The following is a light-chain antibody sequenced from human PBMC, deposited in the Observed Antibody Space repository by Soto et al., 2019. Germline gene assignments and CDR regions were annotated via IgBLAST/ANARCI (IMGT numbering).Light chain of an antibody. CDR3: SSYTSSSTLLYV. CDR2: DVS. CDR1: SSDVGGYNY. J-gene: IGLJ1*01. Sequence: QPASVSGSPGQSITISCTGTSSDVGGYNYVSWYQQHPGKAPKLMIYDVSNRPSGVSNRFSGSKSGNAASLTISGLQAEDEADYYCSSYTSSSTLLYVFGTGTKLTVL. V-gene: IGLV2-14*01.